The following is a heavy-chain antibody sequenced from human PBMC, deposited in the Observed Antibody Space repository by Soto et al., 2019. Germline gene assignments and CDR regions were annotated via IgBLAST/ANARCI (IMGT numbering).Heavy chain of an antibody. V-gene: IGHV5-51*01. CDR1: GYSFTSYW. CDR3: ARRGIVGAIGYYYYGMDV. CDR2: IYPGDSDT. Sequence: AGESLKISCKGSGYSFTSYWIGWVRQMPGKGLEWMGIIYPGDSDTRYSPSFQGQVTISADKSISTAYLQWSSLKASDTAMYYCARRGIVGAIGYYYYGMDVWGQGTTVTVSS. D-gene: IGHD1-26*01. J-gene: IGHJ6*02.